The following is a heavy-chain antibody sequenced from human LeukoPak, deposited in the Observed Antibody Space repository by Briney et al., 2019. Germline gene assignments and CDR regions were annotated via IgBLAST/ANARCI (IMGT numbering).Heavy chain of an antibody. CDR3: ARQHASGELSV. V-gene: IGHV4-34*01. J-gene: IGHJ4*02. CDR1: GGSFSDYY. CDR2: INHSGST. Sequence: SETLSLTCAVYGGSFSDYYWSWIRQPPGKGLEWIGEINHSGSTNYNPSLKSRVTISIDTSKNQFSLTLSSVTAADRAVFYCARQHASGELSVWGQGTLVTVSS. D-gene: IGHD3-16*02.